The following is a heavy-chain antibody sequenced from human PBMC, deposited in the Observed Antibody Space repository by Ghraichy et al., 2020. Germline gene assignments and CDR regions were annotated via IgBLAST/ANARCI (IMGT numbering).Heavy chain of an antibody. J-gene: IGHJ4*02. CDR2: FYSVGST. CDR3: ARTHYNTAGFYATGEGDRYYFDY. D-gene: IGHD3-9*01. Sequence: SETLSLTCTVSGDSISEDYWSWIRQPPGKGLEWLGFFYSVGSTTSKPSLKSRATISGDTSKNQSSLRLTSVTAADTAVYFCARTHYNTAGFYATGEGDRYYFDYWGQGALVTVSS. CDR1: GDSISEDY. V-gene: IGHV4-4*09.